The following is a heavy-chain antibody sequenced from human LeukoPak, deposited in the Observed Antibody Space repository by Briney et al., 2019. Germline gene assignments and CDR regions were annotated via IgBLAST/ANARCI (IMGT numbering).Heavy chain of an antibody. D-gene: IGHD3-22*01. CDR3: ASRPYYYDSSGYFD. V-gene: IGHV3-21*01. Sequence: GGSLRLSCAASGFTFSSYSMNWVRQAPGKGLEWVSSISSSSSYIYYADSVKGRFTISRDNAKNSLYLQMNSLRAEDTAVYYCASRPYYYDSSGYFDWGQGTLVTVSS. CDR2: ISSSSSYI. J-gene: IGHJ4*02. CDR1: GFTFSSYS.